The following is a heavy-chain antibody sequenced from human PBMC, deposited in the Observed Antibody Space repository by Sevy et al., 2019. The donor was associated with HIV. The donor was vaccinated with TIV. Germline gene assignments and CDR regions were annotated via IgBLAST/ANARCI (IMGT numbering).Heavy chain of an antibody. CDR3: ARDRGSYPLDY. J-gene: IGHJ4*02. Sequence: GGSLRLSCAASGFTFSSYGMHWVRQAPGKGLEWVALIWYDGSNKYYADSVKGRFTISRDNSKNTLYLQMNSLRAEDTAVYYCARDRGSYPLDYWGQGTLVTVSS. CDR2: IWYDGSNK. V-gene: IGHV3-33*01. D-gene: IGHD1-26*01. CDR1: GFTFSSYG.